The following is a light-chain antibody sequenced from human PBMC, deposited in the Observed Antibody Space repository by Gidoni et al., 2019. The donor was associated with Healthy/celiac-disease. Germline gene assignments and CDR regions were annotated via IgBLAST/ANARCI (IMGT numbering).Light chain of an antibody. Sequence: IVLTQSPATLSLSPGERATLSCRASQSVSSYLAWYQQKPGQAPRLLIYDASNRATGIPARFSGSGSGTDFTLTISSLEPEDFAVYYCQQRSNWPPSLTCGGGTKVEIK. CDR1: QSVSSY. CDR2: DAS. J-gene: IGKJ4*01. CDR3: QQRSNWPPSLT. V-gene: IGKV3-11*01.